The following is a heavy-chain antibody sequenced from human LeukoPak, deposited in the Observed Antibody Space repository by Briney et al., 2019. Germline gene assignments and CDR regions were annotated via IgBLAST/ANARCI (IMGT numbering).Heavy chain of an antibody. CDR2: IYTDDST. CDR3: ARGGAPNLADH. Sequence: GGSLRLSCAASGFTVSNKYMSWVRQTPGMGLEWVSIIYTDDSTYYADSVEGRFTISRDISRNALFLEMNNLRADDTAVYYCARGGAPNLADHWGQGTLVTVSS. V-gene: IGHV3-53*01. CDR1: GFTVSNKY. D-gene: IGHD2-8*01. J-gene: IGHJ5*02.